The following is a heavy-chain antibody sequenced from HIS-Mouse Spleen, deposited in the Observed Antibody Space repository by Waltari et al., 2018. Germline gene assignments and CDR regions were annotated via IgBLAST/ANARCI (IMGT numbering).Heavy chain of an antibody. Sequence: VQLQQWGAGLLKPSETLSLTCAVYGGSFSGYYWSWIRQPPGKGLEWIGEINHSGSTNYNPSLKSRVTISVDTSKNQFSLKLSSVTAADTAVYYCARMWGYIAARYWYFDLWGRGTLVTVSS. V-gene: IGHV4-34*01. CDR3: ARMWGYIAARYWYFDL. CDR2: INHSGST. D-gene: IGHD6-6*01. CDR1: GGSFSGYY. J-gene: IGHJ2*01.